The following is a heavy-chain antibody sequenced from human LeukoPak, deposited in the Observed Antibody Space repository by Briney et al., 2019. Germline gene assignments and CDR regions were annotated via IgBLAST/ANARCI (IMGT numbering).Heavy chain of an antibody. CDR3: VRALRVGRYPADY. CDR1: GYTFTSYD. CDR2: MNPNSGNT. D-gene: IGHD5-12*01. Sequence: ASVKVACKASGYTFTSYDINWVRQATGQGPEWMGWMNPNSGNTGYAQKFQGRVTMTRNNSISTAYMELSRLRSEDTAVYYCVRALRVGRYPADYWGQGTLVTVSS. V-gene: IGHV1-8*02. J-gene: IGHJ4*02.